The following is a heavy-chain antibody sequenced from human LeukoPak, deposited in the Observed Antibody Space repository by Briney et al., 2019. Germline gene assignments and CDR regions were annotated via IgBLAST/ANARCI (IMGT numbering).Heavy chain of an antibody. CDR3: ARMSVFWYFDL. J-gene: IGHJ2*01. Sequence: SPSETLSLTCTVSGGSITSSSSYYWGWIRQPPGRGLEWIGSIYYSGNTYYSPSLKSRVTISIDTSKNQFSLKLSSVTAADTAVYCCARMSVFWYFDLWGRGTLVTVSS. CDR2: IYYSGNT. CDR1: GGSITSSSSYY. V-gene: IGHV4-39*01.